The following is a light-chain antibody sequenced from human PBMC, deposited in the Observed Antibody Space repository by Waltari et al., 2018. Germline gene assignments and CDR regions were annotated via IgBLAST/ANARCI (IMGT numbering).Light chain of an antibody. J-gene: IGLJ2*01. Sequence: QSVLTQPPSASGTPGQRVTISCSGSSSNIGSNYVYWYQQHPGTAPKLLIYRNNQRPSGVPDRCSGSKSGTSASLAISWLRSEDEADYYCAAWDDSLSGPVFGGGTKLTVL. CDR1: SSNIGSNY. V-gene: IGLV1-47*01. CDR2: RNN. CDR3: AAWDDSLSGPV.